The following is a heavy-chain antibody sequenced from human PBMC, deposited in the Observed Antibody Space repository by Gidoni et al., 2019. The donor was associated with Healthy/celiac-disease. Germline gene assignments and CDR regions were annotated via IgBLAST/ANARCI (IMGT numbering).Heavy chain of an antibody. CDR1: GYTFTGYY. CDR2: INPNSGGT. J-gene: IGHJ5*02. V-gene: IGHV1-2*02. D-gene: IGHD4-17*01. Sequence: QVQLVQSGAEVKKPGASVKVSCKASGYTFTGYYMHWVRQAPGQGLEWMGWINPNSGGTNYAQKFQGRVTMTRDTSISTAYMELSRLRSDDTAVYYCARGSVGTSYGENNWFDPWGQGTLVTVSS. CDR3: ARGSVGTSYGENNWFDP.